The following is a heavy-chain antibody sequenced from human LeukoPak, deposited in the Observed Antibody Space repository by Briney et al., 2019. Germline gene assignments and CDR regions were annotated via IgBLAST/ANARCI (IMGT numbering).Heavy chain of an antibody. V-gene: IGHV3-7*01. CDR2: IKPDESEK. J-gene: IGHJ4*02. CDR3: ARVPFSSGSYLDY. CDR1: GFTFSSCW. Sequence: GGSLRLSCAASGFTFSSCWMTWVRQAPGKGLEWVANIKPDESEKYYVDSVKGRFTISRDNAKNSVYLQMNSLRAEDTAVYYCARVPFSSGSYLDYWGQGTLVTVSS. D-gene: IGHD6-19*01.